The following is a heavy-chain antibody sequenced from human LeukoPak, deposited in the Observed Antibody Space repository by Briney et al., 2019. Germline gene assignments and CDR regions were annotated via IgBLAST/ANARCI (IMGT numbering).Heavy chain of an antibody. CDR3: TRDLMDYDVSTGLHHYYMDV. CDR1: GLTFSSYG. Sequence: GGSLRLSCAASGLTFSSYGFSWVRQVSGMGLEWVSAISGGGGSTYYSDSVRGRFTISRDNSKNTLYLQMNTLRVEDTAVYYCTRDLMDYDVSTGLHHYYMDVWGQGTTVTVSS. D-gene: IGHD3-9*01. CDR2: ISGGGGST. V-gene: IGHV3-23*01. J-gene: IGHJ6*02.